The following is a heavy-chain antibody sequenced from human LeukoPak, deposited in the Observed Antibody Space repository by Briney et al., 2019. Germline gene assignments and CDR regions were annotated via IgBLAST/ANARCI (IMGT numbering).Heavy chain of an antibody. CDR2: INHSGST. Sequence: SETLSLTCTVSGGSISGYYWSWIRQPPGKGLEWIGEINHSGSTDYNPSLKSRVTISIDTSKNQFSLKLSSVTAADTAVYYCAPRGYYDSSGYYYFDNWGQGTLVTVSS. J-gene: IGHJ4*02. D-gene: IGHD3-22*01. CDR1: GGSISGYY. CDR3: APRGYYDSSGYYYFDN. V-gene: IGHV4-34*01.